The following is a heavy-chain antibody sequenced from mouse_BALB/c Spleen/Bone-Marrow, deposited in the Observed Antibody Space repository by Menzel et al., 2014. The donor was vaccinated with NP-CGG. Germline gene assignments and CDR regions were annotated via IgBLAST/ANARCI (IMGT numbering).Heavy chain of an antibody. Sequence: VQLQQSGPDPVKPSPSLSLTCTVTGYSITSDYAWNWIRQFPGNKLEWMGYISYNGSTSYNPSLKSRISITRDTSKNQFFLQLNSVTTEDTATYYCARNGYYYYFDYWGQGTTLTVSS. V-gene: IGHV3-2*02. CDR1: GYSITSDYA. CDR3: ARNGYYYYFDY. J-gene: IGHJ2*01. D-gene: IGHD2-3*01. CDR2: ISYNGST.